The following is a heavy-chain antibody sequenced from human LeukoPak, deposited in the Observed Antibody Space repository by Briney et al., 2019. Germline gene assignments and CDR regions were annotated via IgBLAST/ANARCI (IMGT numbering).Heavy chain of an antibody. CDR2: ISSSGTGI. J-gene: IGHJ4*02. Sequence: GGSLRLSCAASGFTFSSYSMNWVRQAPGKGLEWLSYISSSGTGIYYADSVKGRFTISRDNAQSSLYLEMNSLRAEDTAIYYCAKVGRSTTPGAWGQGTLVTVSS. D-gene: IGHD7-27*01. CDR1: GFTFSSYS. CDR3: AKVGRSTTPGA. V-gene: IGHV3-48*04.